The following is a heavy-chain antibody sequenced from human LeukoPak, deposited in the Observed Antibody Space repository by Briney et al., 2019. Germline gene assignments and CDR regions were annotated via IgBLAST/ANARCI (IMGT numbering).Heavy chain of an antibody. V-gene: IGHV3-23*01. CDR3: AKGSSGYFADL. D-gene: IGHD3-22*01. Sequence: GSLRLSFTASGFIFNNFGLVWVRQAPGKGLEWVSAISNDGGGTTYADFVKGRFTISRDNSKNTLFLQMNSLRAEDTALYYCAKGSSGYFADLWGQGTLVTVSS. CDR1: GFIFNNFG. CDR2: ISNDGGGT. J-gene: IGHJ5*02.